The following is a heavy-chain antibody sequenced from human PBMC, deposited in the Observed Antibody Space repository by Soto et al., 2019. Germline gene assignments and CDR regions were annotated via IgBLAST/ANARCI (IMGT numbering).Heavy chain of an antibody. CDR1: GYAFTTYG. D-gene: IGHD1-1*01. J-gene: IGHJ4*02. CDR3: ARGRYGDY. CDR2: ISAHNGNT. V-gene: IGHV1-18*01. Sequence: QVHLVQSGAEVKKPGASVKVSCNDSGYAFTTYGITWVRQAPGQGLEWMGWISAHNGNTNYAQKRQGRVTVTRDTSTSTAYMELMSLRSGDTAVSYCARGRYGDYWGQGALVTVSS.